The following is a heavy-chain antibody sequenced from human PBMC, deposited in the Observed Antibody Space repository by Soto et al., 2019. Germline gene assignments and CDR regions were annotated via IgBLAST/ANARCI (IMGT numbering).Heavy chain of an antibody. V-gene: IGHV3-30*18. J-gene: IGHJ4*02. CDR3: EKDGGQY. D-gene: IGHD3-3*01. Sequence: PVVSLRLSCSSPVFTFISYCIHWVRQAPVKGLEWVAVISYDGSNKYYADSVKGRFTISRDNSKNTLYLQMNSLRAEDTAVYYCEKDGGQYWGKGNLVNVS. CDR2: ISYDGSNK. CDR1: VFTFISYC.